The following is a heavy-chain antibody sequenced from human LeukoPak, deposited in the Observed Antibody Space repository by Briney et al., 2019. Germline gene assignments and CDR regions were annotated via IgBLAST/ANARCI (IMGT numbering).Heavy chain of an antibody. J-gene: IGHJ5*02. V-gene: IGHV4-39*01. CDR3: ARPRGYQLRNNWFDP. D-gene: IGHD2-2*01. CDR1: GGSISSSSYY. Sequence: SETLSLTCTVSGGSISSSSYYWGWIRQPPGKGLEWIGSIYYSGSTYYNPSLKSRVTISVDTSKNQFSLKLSSVTAADTAVYYCARPRGYQLRNNWFDPWGQGTLVTVSS. CDR2: IYYSGST.